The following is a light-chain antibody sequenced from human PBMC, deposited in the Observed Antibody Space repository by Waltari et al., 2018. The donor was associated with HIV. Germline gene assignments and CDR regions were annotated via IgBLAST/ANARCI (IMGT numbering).Light chain of an antibody. CDR1: SNAVGAYNY. Sequence: QPPLTQSRSVSGSPGQSITLSCPGTSNAVGAYNYVSWYQQHPGRAPKLLIFDRNRRPSGVPDRFSGSKSGNTASLTISGLQAEDEADYYCCSSAGRYTFVFGTGTKVTVL. CDR2: DRN. CDR3: CSSAGRYTFV. V-gene: IGLV2-11*01. J-gene: IGLJ1*01.